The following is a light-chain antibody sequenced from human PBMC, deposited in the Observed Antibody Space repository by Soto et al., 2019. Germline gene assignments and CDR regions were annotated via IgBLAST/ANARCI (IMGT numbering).Light chain of an antibody. J-gene: IGKJ1*01. CDR1: QSISSY. Sequence: DIQMTQSPSSLSASVGGRVTITCRASQSISSYLNWYQQKPGKAPYLLISDVSSLERGVPSRFSGSGSGTEFTLTISSMQPDDFATFYCQQYNGYSRTFGQGTKVDI. CDR2: DVS. CDR3: QQYNGYSRT. V-gene: IGKV1-5*01.